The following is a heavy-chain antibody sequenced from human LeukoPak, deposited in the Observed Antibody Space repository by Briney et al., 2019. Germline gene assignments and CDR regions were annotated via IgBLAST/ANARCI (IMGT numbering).Heavy chain of an antibody. J-gene: IGHJ4*02. CDR2: IRYDGSNK. CDR3: ARAHYGSGTVKGENYFDY. CDR1: GFTFSSYG. D-gene: IGHD3-10*01. V-gene: IGHV3-30*02. Sequence: QAGGSLRLSCAASGFTFSSYGMHWVRQAPGKGLEWVAFIRYDGSNKYYADSVKGRFTISRDNSKNTLYLQMNSLRAEDTAVYYCARAHYGSGTVKGENYFDYWGQGTLVTVSS.